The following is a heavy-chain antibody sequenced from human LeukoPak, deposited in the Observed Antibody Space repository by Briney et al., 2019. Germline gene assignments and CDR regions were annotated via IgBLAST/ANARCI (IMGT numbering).Heavy chain of an antibody. CDR3: SRAYYYDISGYDY. CDR1: AFTFRSYE. V-gene: IGHV3-48*03. CDR2: ITSSGNTI. Sequence: GGSLRLSCAASAFTFRSYEMNWVRQAPGKGLEWVSYITSSGNTIYYADSVKGRFTISRDNAKNSLYLQMNSLRAEDTAVYYCSRAYYYDISGYDYWGPGTLVTVSS. D-gene: IGHD3-22*01. J-gene: IGHJ4*02.